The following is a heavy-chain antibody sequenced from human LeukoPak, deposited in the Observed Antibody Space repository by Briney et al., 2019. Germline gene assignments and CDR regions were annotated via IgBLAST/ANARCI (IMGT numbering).Heavy chain of an antibody. CDR2: IKQVGSEK. CDR3: ARDLGAYSGRYYLYYYYGMDV. V-gene: IGHV3-7*01. Sequence: GGSLRLSCAASGFTFSSYWMSWVRQAPGKGWEWVANIKQVGSEKYYVHSVKGRFTISRDNAKNSPYLQMNSLRAEDTAGYYSARDLGAYSGRYYLYYYYGMDVWGQGTTVTVSS. CDR1: GFTFSSYW. D-gene: IGHD1-26*01. J-gene: IGHJ6*02.